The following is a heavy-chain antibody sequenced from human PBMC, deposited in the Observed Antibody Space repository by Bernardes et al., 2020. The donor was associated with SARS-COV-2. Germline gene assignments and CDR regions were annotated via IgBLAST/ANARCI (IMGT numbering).Heavy chain of an antibody. Sequence: SETLSLTCTVSGGSISSYYWSWIRQPPGKGLEWIGYIYYSGSTNYNPSLKSRVTISVDTSKNQFSLKLSSVTAADTAVYYCARHFPYSSSSNFDYWGQGTLVTVSS. V-gene: IGHV4-59*08. D-gene: IGHD6-6*01. CDR1: GGSISSYY. CDR2: IYYSGST. J-gene: IGHJ4*02. CDR3: ARHFPYSSSSNFDY.